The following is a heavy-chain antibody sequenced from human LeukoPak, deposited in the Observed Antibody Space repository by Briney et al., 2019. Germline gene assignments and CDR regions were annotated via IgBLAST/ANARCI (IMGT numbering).Heavy chain of an antibody. CDR1: GGSINSSGYS. Sequence: PSETLSLTCAVSGGSINSSGYSWNWIRQPPGKALEWIGYIYPSGRTYYNPSLNSRVIISVDRSKNQISLKLNSVTAADTAVYYCARGLAVAGKEFDYWGQGTLVTVSS. CDR3: ARGLAVAGKEFDY. CDR2: IYPSGRT. J-gene: IGHJ4*02. V-gene: IGHV4-30-2*01. D-gene: IGHD6-19*01.